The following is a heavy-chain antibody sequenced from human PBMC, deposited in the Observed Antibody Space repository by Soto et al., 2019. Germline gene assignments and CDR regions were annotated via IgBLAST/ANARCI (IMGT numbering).Heavy chain of an antibody. V-gene: IGHV1-8*01. D-gene: IGHD3-16*02. CDR2: MNPNSGNT. Sequence: ASVKVCCKASGYTFTSYDINWVRQATGQGLEWMGWMNPNSGNTGYAQKFQGRVTMTRNTSISTAYMELSSLRSEDTAVYYCARGRDYDYIWESYRYNQDAFDIWGQGTMVTVSS. CDR1: GYTFTSYD. CDR3: ARGRDYDYIWESYRYNQDAFDI. J-gene: IGHJ3*02.